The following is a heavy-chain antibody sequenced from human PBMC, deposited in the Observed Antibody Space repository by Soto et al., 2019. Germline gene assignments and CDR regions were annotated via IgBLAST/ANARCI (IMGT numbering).Heavy chain of an antibody. D-gene: IGHD3-10*01. V-gene: IGHV4-4*02. CDR3: ARETRPVWFGGGYFDL. CDR1: RGSITTDHW. Sequence: QVELQESGQGLVKPSGTLSLTCGVSRGSITTDHWWSWVRQSPEKGLEWIGEVHRNGIANYNPSLKSRVTITIDTSTDDFSLKMNSMTAADTAVYYCARETRPVWFGGGYFDLWGRGTLVFVSS. J-gene: IGHJ2*01. CDR2: VHRNGIA.